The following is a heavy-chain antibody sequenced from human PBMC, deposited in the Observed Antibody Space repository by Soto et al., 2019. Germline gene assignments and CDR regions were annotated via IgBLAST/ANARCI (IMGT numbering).Heavy chain of an antibody. CDR2: IRWNSGGV. J-gene: IGHJ6*03. CDR1: GFTFDEYA. Sequence: EVQLVESGGGLVQPGRSLRLSCAASGFTFDEYAMHWVRQAPGKGLEWVATIRWNSGGVRYGDSVKGRFTIARDNAKKRLYLQMDGLRAGDTALYVCASGGGGVRVYYFYGDVWGKGTAVTVSS. D-gene: IGHD3-10*01. CDR3: ASGGGGVRVYYFYGDV. V-gene: IGHV3-9*01.